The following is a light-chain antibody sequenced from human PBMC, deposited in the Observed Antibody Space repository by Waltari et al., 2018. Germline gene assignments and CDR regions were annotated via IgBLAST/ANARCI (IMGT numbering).Light chain of an antibody. CDR1: QSVSTW. CDR3: QQYNIYPLT. CDR2: KAS. V-gene: IGKV1-5*03. Sequence: DIQMTQSPSILSAFVGDRVTITCRATQSVSTWLAWYQQRPGKAPKLLIYKASTLHSGVPSRFSGSGSWTEFTLTISSLQPDDFATYYCQQYNIYPLTFGGGSRVEIK. J-gene: IGKJ4*01.